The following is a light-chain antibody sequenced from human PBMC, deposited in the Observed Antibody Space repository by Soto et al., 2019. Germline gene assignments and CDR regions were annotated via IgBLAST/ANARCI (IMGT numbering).Light chain of an antibody. CDR1: QDIDRW. V-gene: IGKV1-12*01. J-gene: IGKJ4*01. CDR3: KQSRSFPLT. CDR2: AAS. Sequence: DIQMTQSPSSLSASVGDRVTITCRTSQDIDRWLAWYQQKPGEAPKVLIYAASNLRSGVASRFSGSGSGADFSLTISSLQPEDVATYYCKQSRSFPLTFGGGTKVEIK.